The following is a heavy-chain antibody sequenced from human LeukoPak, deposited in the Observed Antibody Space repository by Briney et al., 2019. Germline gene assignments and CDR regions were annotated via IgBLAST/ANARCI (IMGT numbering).Heavy chain of an antibody. Sequence: GESLKISCKGSGYSFTSHWIGWVRQLPGKGLEWMGVIYPGDSDTRYSPSLQGQVTISADKPVNTAYLQWSSLKASDTAMYYCASMATVTTFGYFDYWGQGTLVTVSS. CDR3: ASMATVTTFGYFDY. J-gene: IGHJ4*02. CDR2: IYPGDSDT. V-gene: IGHV5-51*04. D-gene: IGHD4-17*01. CDR1: GYSFTSHW.